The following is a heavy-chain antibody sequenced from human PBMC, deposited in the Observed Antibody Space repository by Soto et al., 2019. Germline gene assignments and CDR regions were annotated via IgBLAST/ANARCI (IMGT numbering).Heavy chain of an antibody. V-gene: IGHV1-69*13. CDR2: IIPIFGTA. CDR1: GGTFSSYA. J-gene: IGHJ4*02. Sequence: ASVKVSCKASGGTFSSYAISWVRQAPGQGLEWMGGIIPIFGTANYAQKFQGRVTITADESTSTAYMELSSLRSEDTAVYYCARNYGDYFDSLFDYWGQGTLVTVSS. CDR3: ARNYGDYFDSLFDY. D-gene: IGHD4-17*01.